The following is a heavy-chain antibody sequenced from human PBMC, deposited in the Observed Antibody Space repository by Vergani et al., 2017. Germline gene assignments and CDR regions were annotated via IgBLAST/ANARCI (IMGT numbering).Heavy chain of an antibody. CDR3: ASYCSSTSCYWGDY. CDR1: GFTFSSYA. Sequence: QVQLVESGGGVVQPGRSLRLSCAASGFTFSSYAMHWVRQAPGKGLEWVAVISYDGSNKYYADSVKGRFTISRDNSKNTLYLQMNSLRAEDTAVYYCASYCSSTSCYWGDYWGQGTLATVSS. CDR2: ISYDGSNK. V-gene: IGHV3-30-3*01. D-gene: IGHD2-2*01. J-gene: IGHJ4*02.